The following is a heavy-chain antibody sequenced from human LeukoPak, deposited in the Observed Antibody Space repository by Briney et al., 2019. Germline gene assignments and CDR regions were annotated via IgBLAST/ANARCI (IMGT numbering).Heavy chain of an antibody. V-gene: IGHV4-61*02. Sequence: SETLSLTCTVSGGSISGGSYYWSWIRQPAGKGLEWIGRIYTSGSTNYNPSLKSRVTISVDTSKNQFSLKLSSVTAADTAVYYCAVRGRGHSYGSYYYYMDVWGKGTTVTVSS. CDR1: GGSISGGSYY. CDR2: IYTSGST. CDR3: AVRGRGHSYGSYYYYMDV. D-gene: IGHD5-18*01. J-gene: IGHJ6*03.